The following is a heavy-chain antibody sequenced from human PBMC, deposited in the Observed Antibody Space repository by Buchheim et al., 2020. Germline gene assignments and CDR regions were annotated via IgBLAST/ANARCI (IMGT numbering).Heavy chain of an antibody. CDR1: GGSIRSGGYY. Sequence: QVQLQESGPGLVKPSQTLSLTCTVSGGSIRSGGYYWNWIRQHPGKGLEWIGYIYDSGSTYNNPSLQGRTTISLETSKNQFSLKLSSVTAADTAVYYCARGGLISAAGYFDYWGQGTL. V-gene: IGHV4-31*03. D-gene: IGHD6-13*01. J-gene: IGHJ4*02. CDR2: IYDSGST. CDR3: ARGGLISAAGYFDY.